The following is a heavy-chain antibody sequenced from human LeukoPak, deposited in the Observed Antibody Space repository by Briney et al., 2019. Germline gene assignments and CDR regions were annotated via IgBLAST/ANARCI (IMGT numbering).Heavy chain of an antibody. D-gene: IGHD3-3*01. CDR1: GFTFSDYY. CDR2: ISSSGSTI. CDR3: ARAGLRFVEWFKDAFDI. J-gene: IGHJ3*02. V-gene: IGHV3-11*04. Sequence: GGSLRLFCAASGFTFSDYYMSWIRQAPGKGLEWVSYISSSGSTIYYADSVKGRFTISRDNAKNSLYLQMNSLRAEDTAVYYCARAGLRFVEWFKDAFDIWGQGTTVTVSS.